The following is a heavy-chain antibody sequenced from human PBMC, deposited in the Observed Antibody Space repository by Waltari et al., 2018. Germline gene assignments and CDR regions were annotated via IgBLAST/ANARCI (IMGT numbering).Heavy chain of an antibody. V-gene: IGHV5-51*03. D-gene: IGHD4-4*01. CDR2: IYPGDSDT. CDR1: GYSFTSYW. Sequence: EVQLVQSGAEVKKPGESLKISCKGSGYSFTSYWIGWDRKMPGKGLEWMGIIYPGDSDTRYSPSFQGQVTISADKSISTAYLQWSSLKASDTAMYYCAKVADYSNFGLDYWGQGTLVTVSS. CDR3: AKVADYSNFGLDY. J-gene: IGHJ4*02.